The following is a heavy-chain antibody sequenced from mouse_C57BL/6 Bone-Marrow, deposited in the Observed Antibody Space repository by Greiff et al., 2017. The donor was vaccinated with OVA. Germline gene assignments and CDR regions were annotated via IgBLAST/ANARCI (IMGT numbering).Heavy chain of an antibody. J-gene: IGHJ1*03. CDR2: LDPENGDT. V-gene: IGHV14-4*01. CDR3: TTIGTPWYFDV. Sequence: EVQLQQSGAELVRPGASVKLSCTASGFNIKDDYMHWVKQRPEQGLEWIGWLDPENGDTEYASKFQGKATITADTSSNTAYLQLCSLTSEDTAVYYCTTIGTPWYFDVWGTGTTVTVSS. D-gene: IGHD4-1*01. CDR1: GFNIKDDY.